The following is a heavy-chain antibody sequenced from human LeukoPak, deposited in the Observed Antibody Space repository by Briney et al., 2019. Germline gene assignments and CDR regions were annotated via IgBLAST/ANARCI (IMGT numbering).Heavy chain of an antibody. CDR3: ARVPGDY. CDR1: GFTFTNAW. CDR2: ISSSSNYI. V-gene: IGHV3-21*01. J-gene: IGHJ4*02. Sequence: GGSLRLSCAASGFTFTNAWMNWVRQAPGKGLEWVSSISSSSNYIYYADAVKGRFTISRDNAKNSLYLQMNSLRAEDTAVYYCARVPGDYWGQGTLVTVSS.